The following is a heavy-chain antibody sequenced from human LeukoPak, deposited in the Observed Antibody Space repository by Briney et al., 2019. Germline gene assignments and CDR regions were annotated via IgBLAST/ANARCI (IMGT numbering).Heavy chain of an antibody. CDR1: GFTFSNYD. CDR2: ISSSTSTI. D-gene: IGHD3-10*01. Sequence: GGSLRLSCAASGFTFSNYDMNWVRQAPGKGLEWVSYISSSTSTIYYADSVKGRFTISRDNSKNTLYLQMNSLRAEDTAVYYCAKDRQIYGSGSHFDYWGQGTLVTVSS. CDR3: AKDRQIYGSGSHFDY. J-gene: IGHJ4*02. V-gene: IGHV3-48*01.